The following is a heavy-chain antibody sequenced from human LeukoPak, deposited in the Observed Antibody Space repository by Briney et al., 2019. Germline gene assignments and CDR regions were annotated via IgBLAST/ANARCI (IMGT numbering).Heavy chain of an antibody. D-gene: IGHD6-13*01. CDR1: GYTFTGYY. CDR2: INPNSGGT. Sequence: ASVKVSCKASGYTFTGYYMHWVRQAPGQGLEWMGWINPNSGGTNYAQKFQGRVTMTRDTSISTAYMELSRLRSDDAAVYYCARVSSSWSVYFVYWGQGTLVTVSS. V-gene: IGHV1-2*02. CDR3: ARVSSSWSVYFVY. J-gene: IGHJ4*02.